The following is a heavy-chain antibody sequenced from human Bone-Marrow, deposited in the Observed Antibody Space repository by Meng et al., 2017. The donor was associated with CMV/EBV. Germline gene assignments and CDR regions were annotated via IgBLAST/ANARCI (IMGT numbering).Heavy chain of an antibody. CDR1: GGSFSGYY. D-gene: IGHD1-26*01. Sequence: GSLRLSCAVYGGSFSGYYWSWIRQPPGKGLEWIGEINHSGSTNYNPSLKSRVTISVDTSKNQFSLKLSSVTAADTAVYYCARGPGAVDYWGQGTRVTGYS. CDR3: ARGPGAVDY. V-gene: IGHV4-34*01. CDR2: INHSGST. J-gene: IGHJ4*02.